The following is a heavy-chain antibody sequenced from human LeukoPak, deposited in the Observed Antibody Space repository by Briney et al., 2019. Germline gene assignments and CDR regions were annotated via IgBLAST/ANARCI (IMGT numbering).Heavy chain of an antibody. CDR3: AKGSGYYDSSGSTLYCFDY. Sequence: GGSLRLSCAASGFTFSSYAMSWVRQAPGKGLEWVSAISGSGGNTYYADSVKGRFTISRDNSKNTLYLQMNSLRAEDTAVYYCAKGSGYYDSSGSTLYCFDYWGQGTLVTVSS. V-gene: IGHV3-23*01. CDR1: GFTFSSYA. J-gene: IGHJ4*02. CDR2: ISGSGGNT. D-gene: IGHD3-22*01.